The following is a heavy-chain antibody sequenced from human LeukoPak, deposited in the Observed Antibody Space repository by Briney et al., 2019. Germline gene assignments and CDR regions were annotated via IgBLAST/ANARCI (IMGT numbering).Heavy chain of an antibody. V-gene: IGHV3-30*02. CDR1: GFTFSSYG. D-gene: IGHD5-12*01. J-gene: IGHJ4*02. Sequence: GGSLRLSCAASGFTFSSYGMHWVRQAPGKGLEWVAFIRFDGSHQYHADSVKGRFTITRDNSMNTLYLHLNSLRPEDTALYYCARVKRGGYDSFDYWGQGTLVTVSS. CDR3: ARVKRGGYDSFDY. CDR2: IRFDGSHQ.